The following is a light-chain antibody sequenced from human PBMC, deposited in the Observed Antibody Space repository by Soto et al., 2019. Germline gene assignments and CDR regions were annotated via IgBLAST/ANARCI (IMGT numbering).Light chain of an antibody. CDR3: QQYYSSPPT. CDR2: DAS. Sequence: EIVLAQSPATLSLSPGERATLSCRASQSVSSHLAWFQQRPGQAPRLLIYDASNRATGIPDRFSGSGSGTDFTLTITSLQAEDVAVYYCQQYYSSPPTFGQGTKVDIK. CDR1: QSVSSH. J-gene: IGKJ1*01. V-gene: IGKV3-11*01.